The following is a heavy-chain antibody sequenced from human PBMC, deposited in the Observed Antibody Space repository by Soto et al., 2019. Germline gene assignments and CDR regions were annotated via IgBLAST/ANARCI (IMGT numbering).Heavy chain of an antibody. V-gene: IGHV4-38-2*01. Sequence: ETLSLTCAVSGDSIIGIYHWAWIRQPPGRSLEWIASIFHTGTTYYTPSLKSRVTISVDTSKNQFSLRLSSVTAADSAVYYCVRDGTKTLRDWFDPWGQGISVTVSS. CDR1: GDSIIGIYH. CDR2: IFHTGTT. CDR3: VRDGTKTLRDWFDP. J-gene: IGHJ5*02. D-gene: IGHD1-1*01.